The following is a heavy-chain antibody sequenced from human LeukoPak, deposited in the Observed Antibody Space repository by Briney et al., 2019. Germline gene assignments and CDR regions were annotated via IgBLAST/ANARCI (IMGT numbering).Heavy chain of an antibody. J-gene: IGHJ4*02. Sequence: PSETLSLTCNVSGGSISSSSYYWGWIRQPPGKGLEWIGSFYYSGSTDYNPSLKSRVTISLDKSKNQFSLRLTSVTAADTAVYYCAKAAVAVDYWGQGTLVTVSS. CDR1: GGSISSSSYY. D-gene: IGHD6-19*01. CDR3: AKAAVAVDY. V-gene: IGHV4-39*07. CDR2: FYYSGST.